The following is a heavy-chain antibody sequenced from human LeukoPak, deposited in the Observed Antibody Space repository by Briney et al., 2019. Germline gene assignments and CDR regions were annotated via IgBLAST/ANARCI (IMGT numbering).Heavy chain of an antibody. J-gene: IGHJ4*02. CDR2: ISGSGGST. CDR3: VRIMTTVRYFDY. CDR1: GFTFSSYA. D-gene: IGHD4-17*01. Sequence: GGSLRLSCAASGFTFSSYAMSWVRQAPGKGLEWVSAISGSGGSTYYADSVKGRFTISRDNSKNTLYLQMNSLRAEDTAVYYCVRIMTTVRYFDYWGQGTLVTVSS. V-gene: IGHV3-23*01.